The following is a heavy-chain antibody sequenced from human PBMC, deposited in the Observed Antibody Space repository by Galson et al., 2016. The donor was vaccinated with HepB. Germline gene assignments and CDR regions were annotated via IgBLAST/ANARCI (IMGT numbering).Heavy chain of an antibody. CDR1: GFTFSTYW. V-gene: IGHV3-74*01. J-gene: IGHJ3*02. CDR3: AKEGRDILTGYYNGDAFDI. Sequence: SLRLSCAASGFTFSTYWMHWVRQVPGMGLVWVSRVNSDGSRTTYVDSVKGRFTISRDNAKNSLYLQMNSLRAEDTALYYCAKEGRDILTGYYNGDAFDIWGQGTMVTVSS. CDR2: VNSDGSRT. D-gene: IGHD3-9*01.